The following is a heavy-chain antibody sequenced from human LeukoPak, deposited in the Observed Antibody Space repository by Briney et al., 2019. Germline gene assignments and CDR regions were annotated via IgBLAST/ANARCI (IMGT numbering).Heavy chain of an antibody. D-gene: IGHD2-2*01. CDR3: ARDRPVVVPAHDAFDI. V-gene: IGHV4-39*02. CDR2: IYYDGNR. J-gene: IGHJ3*02. CDR1: GDSISSGRYY. Sequence: SETLSLTCSVSGDSISSGRYYWVWIRQPPGKGLEWIGNIYYDGNRFYNPSLKSRLTISVDTSKNHFTLKLSSVTAADTAVYYCARDRPVVVPAHDAFDIWGQGTMVTVSS.